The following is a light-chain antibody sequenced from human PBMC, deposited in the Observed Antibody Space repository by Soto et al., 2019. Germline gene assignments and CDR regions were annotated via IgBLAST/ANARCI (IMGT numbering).Light chain of an antibody. CDR3: QQFNYLPPLT. J-gene: IGKJ5*01. CDR1: QSVSSN. Sequence: EIVLTQSPATLSVSPGERATLSCRASQSVSSNLAWYQQIPGRAPRLLIYGASTRASGIPARFSASGSGTEFTLPISSLQSEDFSVYYCQQFNYLPPLTFRQGTRLEIK. CDR2: GAS. V-gene: IGKV3-15*01.